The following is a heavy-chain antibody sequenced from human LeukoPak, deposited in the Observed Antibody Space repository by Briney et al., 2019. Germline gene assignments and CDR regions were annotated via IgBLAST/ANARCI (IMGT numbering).Heavy chain of an antibody. CDR2: IYHSGST. V-gene: IGHV4-38-2*02. Sequence: SETLSLTCTVSGYSISSGYYWGWIRQPPGKGLEWIGSIYHSGSTYYNPSLKSRVTISVDTSKNQFSLKLSSVTAADTAVYYCARDQLRVGATSYWGQGTLVTVSS. CDR3: ARDQLRVGATSY. J-gene: IGHJ4*02. D-gene: IGHD1-26*01. CDR1: GYSISSGYY.